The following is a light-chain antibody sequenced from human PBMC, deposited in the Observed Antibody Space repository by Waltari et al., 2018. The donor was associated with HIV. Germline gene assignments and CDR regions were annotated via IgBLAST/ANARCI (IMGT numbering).Light chain of an antibody. V-gene: IGLV1-47*01. CDR1: SSNIGSNY. CDR3: AAWDDSLSGQV. CDR2: RNN. J-gene: IGLJ3*02. Sequence: QSVLTQPPSASGTPGQRVTISCSGSSSNIGSNYVYWYQQLPGTAPKLLIYRNNQRPSGVPDRFSGSKSGTSVSLAIRGLRSEDEADYYCAAWDDSLSGQVFGGGTKLTVL.